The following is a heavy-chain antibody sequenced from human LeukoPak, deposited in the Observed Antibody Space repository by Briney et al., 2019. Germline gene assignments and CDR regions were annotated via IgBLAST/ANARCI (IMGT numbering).Heavy chain of an antibody. J-gene: IGHJ4*02. CDR1: GGSFSGYY. CDR2: IYYSGST. V-gene: IGHV4-59*01. D-gene: IGHD2-15*01. CDR3: ARDLWGFVEVAAILDY. Sequence: SETLSLTCAVYGGSFSGYYWSWIRQPPGKGLEWVGYIYYSGSTNYNPSLKSRVTISVDTSKNQFSLKLSSVTAADTAVYYCARDLWGFVEVAAILDYWGQGTLVTVSS.